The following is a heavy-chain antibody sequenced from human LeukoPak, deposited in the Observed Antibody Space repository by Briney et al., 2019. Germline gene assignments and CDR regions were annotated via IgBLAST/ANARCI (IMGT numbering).Heavy chain of an antibody. J-gene: IGHJ4*02. CDR1: GFTFDDYA. CDR3: AKRAQLHFDY. V-gene: IGHV3-23*01. D-gene: IGHD1-7*01. Sequence: GGSLRLSCAASGFTFDDYAMHWVRQAPGKGLEWVSAISGSGGSTYYADSVKGRFTISRDNSKNTLYLQMNSLRAEDTAVYYCAKRAQLHFDYWGQGTLVTVSS. CDR2: ISGSGGST.